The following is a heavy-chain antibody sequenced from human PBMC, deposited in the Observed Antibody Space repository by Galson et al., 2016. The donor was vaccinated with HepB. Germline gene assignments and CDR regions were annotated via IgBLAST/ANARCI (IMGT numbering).Heavy chain of an antibody. CDR2: ITGSGGST. V-gene: IGHV3-23*01. D-gene: IGHD3-3*01. J-gene: IGHJ5*02. CDR1: GFTFTDCA. CDR3: AKLRVPITIFGVVIIGGWFDP. Sequence: SLRLSCAASGFTFTDCAMTWVRQAPGKGLEWVSAITGSGGSTYYADSVKGRFTISRDNSKNTLFLQMNSLRAEDTAVYYCAKLRVPITIFGVVIIGGWFDPWGQGTLVTVSS.